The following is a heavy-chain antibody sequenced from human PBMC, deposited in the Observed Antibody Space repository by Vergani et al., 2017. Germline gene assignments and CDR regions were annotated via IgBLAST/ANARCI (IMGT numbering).Heavy chain of an antibody. CDR2: ISGSGGST. V-gene: IGHV3-23*01. CDR1: GFTFSSYA. D-gene: IGHD5-18*01. J-gene: IGHJ4*02. Sequence: EVQLLESGGGLVQPGGSLRLSCAASGFTFSSYAMSWVRQAPGKGLEWVSAISGSGGSTYYADSVKGRFTISRDNSKNTLYLQMNSLRAEDTAVYYCAKDGEGYSDGYRHFDYWGQGTLVTVSS. CDR3: AKDGEGYSDGYRHFDY.